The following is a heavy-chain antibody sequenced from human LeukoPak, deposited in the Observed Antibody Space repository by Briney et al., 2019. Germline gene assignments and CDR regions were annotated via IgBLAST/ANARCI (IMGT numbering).Heavy chain of an antibody. CDR1: GGSISSSNW. CDR2: IYHSGST. J-gene: IGHJ4*02. CDR3: ASLYGDYGNFDY. Sequence: SETLSLTCAVSGGSISSSNWWSWVRQPPGKGLEWIGEIYHSGSTNYNPSLKSRVTISVDKSKNQFSLKLSSVTAADTAVYYCASLYGDYGNFDYWGQGTLVTVSS. V-gene: IGHV4-4*02. D-gene: IGHD4-17*01.